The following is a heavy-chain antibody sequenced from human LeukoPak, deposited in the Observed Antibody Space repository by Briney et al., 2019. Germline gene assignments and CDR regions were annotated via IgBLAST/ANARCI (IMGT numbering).Heavy chain of an antibody. Sequence: GGSLRLSCAASGFTFSSYAMSWVRQAPGKGLEWVSAISGSGGSTYYADSVKGRFTISRDNAKNSLYLQMNSLRAEDTAVYYCARDLPSGGTFPYWGQGTLVTVSS. V-gene: IGHV3-23*01. CDR1: GFTFSSYA. CDR3: ARDLPSGGTFPY. J-gene: IGHJ4*02. D-gene: IGHD2-15*01. CDR2: ISGSGGST.